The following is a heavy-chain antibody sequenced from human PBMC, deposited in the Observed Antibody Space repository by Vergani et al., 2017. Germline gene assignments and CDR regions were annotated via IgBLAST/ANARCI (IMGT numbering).Heavy chain of an antibody. CDR2: ILGSGGST. J-gene: IGHJ6*03. CDR3: AKGNDYGDGGYYYYYYYYMDV. D-gene: IGHD4-17*01. V-gene: IGHV3-23*04. CDR1: GFPFSSYA. Sequence: EVPLVESGGGLVQPGGSLRLSCAASGFPFSSYAISWVRPAPGQGLEWVSAILGSGGSTYYADSVKGRFTLSRDNSKNTLYLQMNSLRAEDTAVYYCAKGNDYGDGGYYYYYYYYMDVWGKGTTVTVSS.